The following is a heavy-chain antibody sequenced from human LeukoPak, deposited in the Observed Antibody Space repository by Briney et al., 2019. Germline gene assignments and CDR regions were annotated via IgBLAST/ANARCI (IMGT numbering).Heavy chain of an antibody. V-gene: IGHV1-18*01. D-gene: IGHD6-19*01. Sequence: ASVKVSCKASGYTFTSYGISWVRQAPGQGLEWMGWISAYNGNTNYAQKLQGRVTMTTDTSTSTAYMELRSLRSADTAVYYCARVQAVAGTWHFDYWGQGTLVTVSS. CDR3: ARVQAVAGTWHFDY. J-gene: IGHJ4*02. CDR2: ISAYNGNT. CDR1: GYTFTSYG.